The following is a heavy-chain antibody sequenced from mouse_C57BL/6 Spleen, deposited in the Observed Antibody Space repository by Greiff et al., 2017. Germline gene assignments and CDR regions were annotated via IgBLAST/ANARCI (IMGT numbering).Heavy chain of an antibody. CDR1: GYTFTDYN. CDR3: ARRETTVVARCYFDC. D-gene: IGHD1-1*01. Sequence: DVQLQESGPELVKPGASVKISCKASGYTFTDYNMDWVKQSHGKSLEWIGDINPNNGGTIYNQKFKGKATLTVAKSSSTAYMELRSLTSEATAFYYCARRETTVVARCYFDCWGQGTTLTVSS. CDR2: INPNNGGT. V-gene: IGHV1-18*01. J-gene: IGHJ2*01.